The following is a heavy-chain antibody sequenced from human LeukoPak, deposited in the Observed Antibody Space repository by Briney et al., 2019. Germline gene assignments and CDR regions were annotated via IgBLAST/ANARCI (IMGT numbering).Heavy chain of an antibody. CDR2: IYSGGST. D-gene: IGHD5-18*01. CDR3: ASASGGYSYGDYYFDY. V-gene: IGHV3-53*01. CDR1: GFTVSSNY. J-gene: IGHJ4*02. Sequence: GGSLRLSCAASGFTVSSNYMSWVRQAPGKGLEWVSVIYSGGSTYYADSVKGRFTISRDNSKNTLYLQMNSLRAEDTAVYYCASASGGYSYGDYYFDYWGQGTLVTASS.